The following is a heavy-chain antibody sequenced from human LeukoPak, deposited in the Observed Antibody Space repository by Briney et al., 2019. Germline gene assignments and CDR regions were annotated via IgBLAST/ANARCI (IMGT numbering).Heavy chain of an antibody. Sequence: SETLSLTCTVSGGSISSHYWSWIRQPPGKGLEWIGYIYYSGSTNYNPSLKSRVTISVDTSKNQSSLKLSSVTAADTAVYYCAREVRNSSRYYYYYMDVWGKGTTVTVSS. V-gene: IGHV4-59*11. CDR3: AREVRNSSRYYYYYMDV. CDR2: IYYSGST. CDR1: GGSISSHY. D-gene: IGHD6-13*01. J-gene: IGHJ6*03.